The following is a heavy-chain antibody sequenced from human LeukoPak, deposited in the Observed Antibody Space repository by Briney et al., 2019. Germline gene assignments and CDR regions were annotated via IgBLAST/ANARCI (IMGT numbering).Heavy chain of an antibody. CDR3: ASAGPDPYPFDY. D-gene: IGHD2-2*02. CDR1: GFTFSRYG. V-gene: IGHV3-30*02. CDR2: IRYDGSNQ. Sequence: GGSLRLSCAASGFTFSRYGMHWVRQAPGKGLEWVAFIRYDGSNQYYADSVKGRFTISRDNSKNTLYLQMNSLRAEDTALYYCASAGPDPYPFDYWGQGTLVTVSS. J-gene: IGHJ4*02.